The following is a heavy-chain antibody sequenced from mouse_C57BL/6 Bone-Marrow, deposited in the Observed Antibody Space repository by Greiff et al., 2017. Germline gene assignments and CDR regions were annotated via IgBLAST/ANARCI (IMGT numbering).Heavy chain of an antibody. Sequence: DVKLVESGEGLVKPGGSLKLSCAASGFTFSSYAMSWVRQTPEKRLEWVAYISSGGDYIYYADTVKGRFTISRDNARIALYLQMSSLKSEDTAMYYCTRAYYYGSSYWYFDVWGTGTTVTVTS. CDR3: TRAYYYGSSYWYFDV. D-gene: IGHD1-1*01. CDR1: GFTFSSYA. CDR2: ISSGGDYI. J-gene: IGHJ1*03. V-gene: IGHV5-9-1*02.